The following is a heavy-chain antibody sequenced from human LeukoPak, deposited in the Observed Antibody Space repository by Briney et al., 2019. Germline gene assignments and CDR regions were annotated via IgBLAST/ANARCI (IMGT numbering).Heavy chain of an antibody. CDR3: AKVTYYYDSSGWAYDY. CDR2: ISGSGGST. CDR1: GFTFSSYG. Sequence: PGGSLRLSCAASGFTFSSYGMSWVRQAPGKGLEWVSAISGSGGSTYYADSMKGRFTISRDNSKNTLYLQMNSLRAEDTAIYYCAKVTYYYDSSGWAYDYWGQGTLVTVSS. D-gene: IGHD3-22*01. V-gene: IGHV3-23*01. J-gene: IGHJ4*02.